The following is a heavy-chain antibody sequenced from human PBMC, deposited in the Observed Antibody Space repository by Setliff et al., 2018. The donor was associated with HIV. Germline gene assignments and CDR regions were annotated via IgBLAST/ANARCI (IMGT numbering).Heavy chain of an antibody. CDR1: GGSIGGYP. J-gene: IGHJ4*02. CDR2: IYPSTST. CDR3: ARLEYYSDGNGYLQFYFDY. V-gene: IGHV4-4*09. D-gene: IGHD3-22*01. Sequence: SETLSLTCYVSGGSIGGYPWGWIRQSPGKGLEWIGYIYPSTSTKYNPSLKSRVTMSLDTSKTQYSLKLNSVTAADTAVYYCARLEYYSDGNGYLQFYFDYWGQGTLVTVSS.